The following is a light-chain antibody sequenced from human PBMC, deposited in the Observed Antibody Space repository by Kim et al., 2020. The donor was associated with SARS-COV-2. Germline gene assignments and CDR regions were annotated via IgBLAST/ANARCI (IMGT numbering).Light chain of an antibody. CDR2: HAT. V-gene: IGLV2-11*01. J-gene: IGLJ3*02. CDR3: CLYAGSDARV. CDR1: SSDVGAYDY. Sequence: QSVLTQHRSVSGSPGQSVTISCSGTSSDVGAYDYVSWYQQHPGRAPKFLIYHATKQPSGVPARFSGSKSGNTAALTISGLQADDEADYYCCLYAGSDARVFGGGTQLTVL.